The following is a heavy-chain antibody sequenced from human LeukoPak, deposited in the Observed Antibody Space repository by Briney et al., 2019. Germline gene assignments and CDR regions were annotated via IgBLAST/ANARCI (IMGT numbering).Heavy chain of an antibody. CDR2: IYHSGST. Sequence: SETLSLPCAVSGYSISSGYYWGWVRQPPGKGLEWIGSIYHSGSTYYNPSLKSRVTISVDTSKNQFSLKLSSVTAADTAVYYCARSIVATDYWYFDLWGRGTLVTVSS. CDR3: ARSIVATDYWYFDL. CDR1: GYSISSGYY. D-gene: IGHD5-12*01. V-gene: IGHV4-38-2*01. J-gene: IGHJ2*01.